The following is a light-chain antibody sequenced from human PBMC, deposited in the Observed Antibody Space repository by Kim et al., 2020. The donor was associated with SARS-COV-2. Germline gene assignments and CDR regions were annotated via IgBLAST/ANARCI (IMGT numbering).Light chain of an antibody. CDR1: QSVSSSY. CDR3: QQYGSPPLYT. Sequence: EIVLTQSPGTLSLSPGERATLSCRASQSVSSSYLAWYQQKPGQAPRLLIYGASSRATGIPDRFSGSGSGTDFTLTISRLEPEDFAVYYCQQYGSPPLYTFGHGTKLEI. V-gene: IGKV3-20*01. CDR2: GAS. J-gene: IGKJ2*01.